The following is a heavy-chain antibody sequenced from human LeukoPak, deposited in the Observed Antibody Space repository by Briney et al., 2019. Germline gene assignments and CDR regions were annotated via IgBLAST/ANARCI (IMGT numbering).Heavy chain of an antibody. CDR2: INPSGGST. Sequence: ASVKVSCKASGYTFTSYYMHWVRQAPGQGLEWMGIINPSGGSTTYAQKFQGRVTMTRDTSTSTVYMELSSLRSEDTAVYYCAREIGPRQLHLWGSAFDYWGQGTLVTVSS. CDR3: AREIGPRQLHLWGSAFDY. V-gene: IGHV1-46*01. CDR1: GYTFTSYY. D-gene: IGHD5-24*01. J-gene: IGHJ4*02.